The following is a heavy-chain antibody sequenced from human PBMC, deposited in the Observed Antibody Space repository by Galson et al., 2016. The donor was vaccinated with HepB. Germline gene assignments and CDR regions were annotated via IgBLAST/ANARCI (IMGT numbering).Heavy chain of an antibody. CDR1: GFTFSRYG. J-gene: IGHJ3*02. D-gene: IGHD3-22*01. CDR3: ARDRGSGYLDAFDI. CDR2: ISYDGGDK. V-gene: IGHV3-30*12. Sequence: SLRLSCAASGFTFSRYGLHWVRQAPGKGLEWVAVISYDGGDKQYADSVKGRFTVSRDNAKNSLFLQMNSLRAEDTAVYYCARDRGSGYLDAFDIWGQGTMVTVSS.